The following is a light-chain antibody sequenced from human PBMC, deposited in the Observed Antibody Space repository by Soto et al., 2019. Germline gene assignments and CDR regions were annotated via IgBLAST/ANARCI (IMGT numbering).Light chain of an antibody. V-gene: IGKV3-15*01. CDR2: GAS. CDR3: QQYNNWPPIT. J-gene: IGKJ5*01. CDR1: QSVSSN. Sequence: EIVRTQSPAPLSVSPGERATLSCRASQSVSSNLAWYQQKPGQAPRLLIYGASTRATGIPARFSGSGSGTEFTLTISSLQSEDFAVYYGQQYNNWPPITFGQGTRLEI.